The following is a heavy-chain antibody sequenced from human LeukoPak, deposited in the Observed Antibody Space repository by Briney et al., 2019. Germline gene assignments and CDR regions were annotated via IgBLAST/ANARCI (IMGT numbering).Heavy chain of an antibody. V-gene: IGHV4-4*07. CDR2: IYTSGNT. CDR3: ARTEAKYYYYGMDV. CDR1: GGSISSYY. J-gene: IGHJ6*02. Sequence: SETLSLTCAVSGGSISSYYWTWIRQAAGKGLEWIGRIYTSGNTNYNPSLKSRVIMSADTSKNQLSLKLSSVTAADTAVYYCARTEAKYYYYGMDVWGQGTTVTVSS.